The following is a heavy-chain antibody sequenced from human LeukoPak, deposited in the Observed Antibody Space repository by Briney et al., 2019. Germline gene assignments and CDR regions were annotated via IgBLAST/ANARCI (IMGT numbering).Heavy chain of an antibody. Sequence: ASVKVSCKTSGYTFTSYYIYWVRQAPGQGLESMGIINPSGGITTYSQKFHGRVTMTRGTSTRTVYMELNNLTSGDTAIYYCAKAEGYGARDYWGQGTLVTVSS. J-gene: IGHJ4*02. CDR3: AKAEGYGARDY. V-gene: IGHV1-46*01. CDR2: INPSGGIT. D-gene: IGHD5-18*01. CDR1: GYTFTSYY.